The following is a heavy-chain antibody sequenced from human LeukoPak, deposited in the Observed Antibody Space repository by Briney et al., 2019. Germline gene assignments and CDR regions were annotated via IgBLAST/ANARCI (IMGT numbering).Heavy chain of an antibody. CDR3: AKDPQNYYDSSTFDY. Sequence: GGSLRLSCAASGFTFSSYAMSWVRQAPGKGLEWVSAISGSGGSTYYADSVKGRFTISRDNSKNTLYLQMNSLRAEDTAVYYCAKDPQNYYDSSTFDYWGQGTLVTVSS. D-gene: IGHD3-22*01. CDR2: ISGSGGST. J-gene: IGHJ4*02. CDR1: GFTFSSYA. V-gene: IGHV3-23*01.